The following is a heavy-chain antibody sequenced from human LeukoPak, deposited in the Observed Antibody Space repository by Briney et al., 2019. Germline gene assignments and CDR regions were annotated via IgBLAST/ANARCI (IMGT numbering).Heavy chain of an antibody. Sequence: SETLSLTCSVSGGSISSDYYYWGWIRQPPGKGLEWIGSIYYGGNTYYNPSLKSRVTISVDTSKNQFSLKLSSVTAADTAVYFCTGQNGAYFDSSRYYYFDYWGQGTLVTVSS. D-gene: IGHD3-22*01. J-gene: IGHJ4*02. CDR3: TGQNGAYFDSSRYYYFDY. CDR2: IYYGGNT. V-gene: IGHV4-39*01. CDR1: GGSISSDYYY.